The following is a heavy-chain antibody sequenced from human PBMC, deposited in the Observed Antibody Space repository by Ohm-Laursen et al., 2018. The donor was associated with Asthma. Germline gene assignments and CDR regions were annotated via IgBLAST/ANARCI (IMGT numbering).Heavy chain of an antibody. CDR3: ARDSGSNEAMDV. Sequence: SETLSLTCTVSGGSIGTYYWNWVRQPPGKGLEWIGYIYYSGSTKSNPSLKSRVTISVDSKNQFSLNLSSVRAADTAVYYCARDSGSNEAMDVWGQGTTVTVSS. CDR2: IYYSGST. D-gene: IGHD1-26*01. CDR1: GGSIGTYY. V-gene: IGHV4-59*01. J-gene: IGHJ6*02.